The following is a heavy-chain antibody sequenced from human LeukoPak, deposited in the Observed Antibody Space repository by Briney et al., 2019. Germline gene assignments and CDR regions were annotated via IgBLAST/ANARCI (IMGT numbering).Heavy chain of an antibody. J-gene: IGHJ6*03. CDR3: ARYHSSASYTYYYYYIDV. Sequence: SETLSLTCIISGGSISSSTYYWGWIRQPPGKGLDWIGTPYYSGKTYYNPSLKSRVTISIDTSKNQFSLTLTSATAADTAVYHCARYHSSASYTYYYYYIDVWGKGTTVTVSS. D-gene: IGHD1-26*01. CDR2: PYYSGKT. CDR1: GGSISSSTYY. V-gene: IGHV4-39*07.